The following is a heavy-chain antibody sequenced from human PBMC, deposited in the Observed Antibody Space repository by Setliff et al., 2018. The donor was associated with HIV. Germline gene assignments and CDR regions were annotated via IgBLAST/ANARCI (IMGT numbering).Heavy chain of an antibody. CDR2: INVGKGDT. J-gene: IGHJ4*01. CDR1: GYTFTTYS. CDR3: ARGALLAVFDFDH. Sequence: VKVSCKASGYTFTTYSIHWVRQAPGQSLEWMGWINVGKGDTKYSQELQGRITLTRDTSANTAYMELNNLRSDDTAVYFCARGALLAVFDFDHWGHGTLVTVSS. V-gene: IGHV1-3*01. D-gene: IGHD2-21*01.